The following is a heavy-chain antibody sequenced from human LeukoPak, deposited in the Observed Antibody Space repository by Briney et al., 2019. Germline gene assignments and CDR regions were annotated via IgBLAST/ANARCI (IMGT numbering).Heavy chain of an antibody. CDR3: AKDIEMATIGNFDY. CDR2: ISYDGSNK. Sequence: GRSLRLSCAASGFTFSSYSMHWVRQAPGKGLEWVAVISYDGSNKYYADSVKGRFTISRDNSKNTLYLQMNSLRAEDTAVYYCAKDIEMATIGNFDYWGQGTPVTVSS. CDR1: GFTFSSYS. V-gene: IGHV3-30*18. D-gene: IGHD5-24*01. J-gene: IGHJ4*02.